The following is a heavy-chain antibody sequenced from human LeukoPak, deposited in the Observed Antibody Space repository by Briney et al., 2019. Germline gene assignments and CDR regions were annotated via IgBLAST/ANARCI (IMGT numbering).Heavy chain of an antibody. J-gene: IGHJ4*02. V-gene: IGHV1-3*01. CDR2: INAGNGNT. CDR1: GYTFTSYA. CDR3: ARDRRDCSGGGCYYLLSY. D-gene: IGHD2-15*01. Sequence: GASVKVSCKASGYTFTSYAMHWVRQAPGQRLEWMGWINAGNGNTKYSQKFQGRVTITRDTSASTAYMELSSLRSEDTAVYYCARDRRDCSGGGCYYLLSYWGQGTLVTVSS.